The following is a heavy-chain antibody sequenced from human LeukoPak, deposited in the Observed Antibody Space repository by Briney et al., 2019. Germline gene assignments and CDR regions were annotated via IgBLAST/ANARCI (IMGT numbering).Heavy chain of an antibody. J-gene: IGHJ3*02. Sequence: PSETLSLTCTVSGGSIIIGNYYWSWIRQPAGKGLEWIGRIYTSGSTNYSPSLKSRVTISVDTSKNQFSLKLSSVTAADTAVYYCAIEGAFDIWGQGTXVTVXS. V-gene: IGHV4-61*02. CDR2: IYTSGST. CDR3: AIEGAFDI. CDR1: GGSIIIGNYY.